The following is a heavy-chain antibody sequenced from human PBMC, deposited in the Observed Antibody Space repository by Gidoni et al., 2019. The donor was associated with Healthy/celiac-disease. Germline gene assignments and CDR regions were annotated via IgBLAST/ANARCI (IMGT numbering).Heavy chain of an antibody. J-gene: IGHJ4*02. CDR3: ARGRTGYSYGQNFDY. Sequence: EVQLVESGGGLVQPGGSLRLSCAASGFTFSSYSMNWVRQAPGKGLEWVSYISSSSSTIYYADSVKGRFTISRDNAKNSLYLQMNSLRDEDTAVYYCARGRTGYSYGQNFDYWGQGTLVTVSS. V-gene: IGHV3-48*02. CDR2: ISSSSSTI. D-gene: IGHD5-18*01. CDR1: GFTFSSYS.